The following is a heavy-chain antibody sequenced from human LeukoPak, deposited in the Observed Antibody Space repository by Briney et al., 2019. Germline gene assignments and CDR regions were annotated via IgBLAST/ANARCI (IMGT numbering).Heavy chain of an antibody. CDR3: ARNVANTGDFDY. Sequence: GASVKVSCKASGYTFTNYDINWVRQGTGQGLEWMGWMNPNSGDTGYAQTFQDRVTMTRDTSINTAYMELSSLTSEDTAVYYYARNVANTGDFDYWGQGTLVTVSS. CDR2: MNPNSGDT. J-gene: IGHJ4*02. D-gene: IGHD7-27*01. V-gene: IGHV1-8*01. CDR1: GYTFTNYD.